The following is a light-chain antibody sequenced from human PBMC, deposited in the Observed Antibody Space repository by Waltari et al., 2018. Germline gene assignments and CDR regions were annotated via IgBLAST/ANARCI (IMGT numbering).Light chain of an antibody. Sequence: QSALTQPASVSGSPGQSITISCTGTRSDVGFYNYVSWYQQHPGKAPKVIIYDVSQRPSGISNRFSGSKSGNTASLTISGLQAEDEADYYCKSYTGSGSWVFGGGTKVTVL. J-gene: IGLJ3*02. CDR1: RSDVGFYNY. V-gene: IGLV2-14*03. CDR2: DVS. CDR3: KSYTGSGSWV.